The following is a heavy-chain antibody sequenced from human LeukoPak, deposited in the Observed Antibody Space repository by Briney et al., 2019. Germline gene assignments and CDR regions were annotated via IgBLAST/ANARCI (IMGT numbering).Heavy chain of an antibody. CDR2: IYSGGGT. D-gene: IGHD3-3*01. Sequence: GGSLRLSCAASGFTVSSACMTWVRQTPGRGLEWVSVIYSGGGTYYADSVKGRFTISRDNSKNTLYLQMHSLRAEDTAVYYCAKNKRVLEWFEKDNRFDPWGQGTLVTVSS. CDR3: AKNKRVLEWFEKDNRFDP. V-gene: IGHV3-53*01. CDR1: GFTVSSAC. J-gene: IGHJ5*02.